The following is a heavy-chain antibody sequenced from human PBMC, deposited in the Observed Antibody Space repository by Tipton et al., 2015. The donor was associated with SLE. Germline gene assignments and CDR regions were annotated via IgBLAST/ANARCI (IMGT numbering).Heavy chain of an antibody. Sequence: LRLSCTVSGGSISSGGYYWSWIRQHPGKGLEWIGYIYYSGSTYYNPSLKSRVTISVDTSKNQFSLKLSSVTAADTAVYYCARDGGIAARPMDYWGQGTLVTVSS. J-gene: IGHJ4*02. CDR2: IYYSGST. V-gene: IGHV4-31*03. CDR1: GGSISSGGYY. CDR3: ARDGGIAARPMDY. D-gene: IGHD6-6*01.